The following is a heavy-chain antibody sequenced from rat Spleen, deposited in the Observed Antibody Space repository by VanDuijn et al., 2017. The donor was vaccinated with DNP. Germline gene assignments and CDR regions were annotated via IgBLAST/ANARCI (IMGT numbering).Heavy chain of an antibody. CDR2: IRYDGYST. CDR1: GFTFSDYY. V-gene: IGHV5-22*01. CDR3: ARYYGSYRALDA. D-gene: IGHD1-3*01. Sequence: EVQLVASGGGFVQPGRSLKLSCAASGFTFSDYYMAWVRQTPTKGLEWVAYIRYDGYSTYFGDSVKGRFTISRDNAKSTLYLQMNSLRSEDMATYYCARYYGSYRALDAWGQGTSVTVSS. J-gene: IGHJ4*01.